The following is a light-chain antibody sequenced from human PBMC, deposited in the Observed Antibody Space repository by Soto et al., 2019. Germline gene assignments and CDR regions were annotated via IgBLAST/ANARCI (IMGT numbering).Light chain of an antibody. CDR3: GSWDSSLSAYV. Sequence: QSVLTQPPSASGTPGQRVTISCSGSDSNIGSNSVNWYQHLPGMAPKLLIYDDNKRPSGIPDRFSGSKSGTSATLGITGFQTGDEADYYCGSWDSSLSAYVFGTGTKLTVL. CDR1: DSNIGSNS. CDR2: DDN. J-gene: IGLJ1*01. V-gene: IGLV1-51*01.